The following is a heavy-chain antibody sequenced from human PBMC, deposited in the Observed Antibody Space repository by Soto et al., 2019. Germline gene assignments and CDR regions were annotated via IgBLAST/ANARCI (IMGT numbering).Heavy chain of an antibody. J-gene: IGHJ6*02. V-gene: IGHV1-69*05. D-gene: IGHD7-27*01. CDR3: TRDGMGTIVGGMDV. Sequence: SVKVSCKTSGGTFSNDAIRWVRQAGGQGLEWMGGILSIYGTTHLAHRLRGRVKLTTDESTRTAYMEASSLRSEDTGVYYCTRDGMGTIVGGMDVWGQGTTVTVSS. CDR1: GGTFSNDA. CDR2: ILSIYGTT.